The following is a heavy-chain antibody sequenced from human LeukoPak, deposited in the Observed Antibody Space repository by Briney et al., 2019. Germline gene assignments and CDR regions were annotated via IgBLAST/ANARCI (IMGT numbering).Heavy chain of an antibody. Sequence: GGSLRLSCAASGFTVSDNYMSWVRQAPGKGLEWVSVMYSRGDTYYAKSVKGRFTFSRDISKNTLYLQMNGLRTEDTAMYYCARDAPQVPAAGVLASWGQGALVIVSS. CDR3: ARDAPQVPAAGVLAS. V-gene: IGHV3-53*01. D-gene: IGHD6-13*01. J-gene: IGHJ5*02. CDR2: MYSRGDT. CDR1: GFTVSDNY.